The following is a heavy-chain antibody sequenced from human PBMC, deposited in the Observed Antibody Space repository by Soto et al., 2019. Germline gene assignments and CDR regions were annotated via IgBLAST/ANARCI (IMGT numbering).Heavy chain of an antibody. Sequence: GGSLRLSCAASGFTFSSYEMNWVRQAPGKGLEWVSYISSSGSTIYYADSVKGRFTISRDNAKNSLYLQMNSLRAEDTAVYYCARTPYNWNDGHFQHWGQGTLVTVSS. CDR3: ARTPYNWNDGHFQH. CDR1: GFTFSSYE. CDR2: ISSSGSTI. J-gene: IGHJ1*01. D-gene: IGHD1-1*01. V-gene: IGHV3-48*03.